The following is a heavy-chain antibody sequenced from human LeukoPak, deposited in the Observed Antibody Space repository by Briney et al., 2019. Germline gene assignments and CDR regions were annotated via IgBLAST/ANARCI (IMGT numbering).Heavy chain of an antibody. D-gene: IGHD3-9*01. CDR2: ISGSGGST. CDR3: AKDRMYYDILTGYYRGVFDY. V-gene: IGHV3-23*01. Sequence: GGSLRLSCAASGFIFTSYWMSWVRQAPGKGLEWVSAISGSGGSTYYADSVKGRFTISRDNSKNTLYLQMNSLRAEDTAVYYCAKDRMYYDILTGYYRGVFDYWGQGTLVTVSS. J-gene: IGHJ4*02. CDR1: GFIFTSYW.